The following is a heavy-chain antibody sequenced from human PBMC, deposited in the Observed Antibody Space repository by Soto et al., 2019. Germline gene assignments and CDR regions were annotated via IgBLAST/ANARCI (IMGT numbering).Heavy chain of an antibody. D-gene: IGHD3-10*01. Sequence: GGSLRLSCAASGFTFSSYGMHWVRQAPGKGLEWVAVISYDGSNKYYADSVKGRFTISRDNSKNTLYLQMNSLRAEDTAVYYCAKDPKSITMVRGVIITSTFYYYYMDVWGKGTTVTVSS. V-gene: IGHV3-30*18. J-gene: IGHJ6*03. CDR3: AKDPKSITMVRGVIITSTFYYYYMDV. CDR2: ISYDGSNK. CDR1: GFTFSSYG.